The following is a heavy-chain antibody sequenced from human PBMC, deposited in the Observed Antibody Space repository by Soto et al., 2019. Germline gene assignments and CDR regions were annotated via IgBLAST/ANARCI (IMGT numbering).Heavy chain of an antibody. J-gene: IGHJ6*02. CDR2: INSDGSST. Sequence: GGSLRLSCAASGFTFSSYWMHWVRQAPGKGLVWVSRINSDGSSTSYADSVKGRFTISRDNAKNTLYLQMNSLRAEDTAVYYCASHSGIAAAGGLSNYYYYYGMDVWGQGTTVTVSS. CDR3: ASHSGIAAAGGLSNYYYYYGMDV. CDR1: GFTFSSYW. V-gene: IGHV3-74*01. D-gene: IGHD6-13*01.